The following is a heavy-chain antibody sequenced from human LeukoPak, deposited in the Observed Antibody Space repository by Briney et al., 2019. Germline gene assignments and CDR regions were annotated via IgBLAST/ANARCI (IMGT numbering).Heavy chain of an antibody. J-gene: IGHJ4*02. D-gene: IGHD6-13*01. Sequence: SETLSLTCTVSGGSISSSSYYWGWIRQPPGKGLEWIGYIYYSGSTNYNPSLKSRVTISVDTSKNQFSLKLSSVTAADTAVYYCAREGSSSWYYYFDYWGQGTLVTVSS. CDR3: AREGSSSWYYYFDY. V-gene: IGHV4-61*01. CDR2: IYYSGST. CDR1: GGSISSSSYY.